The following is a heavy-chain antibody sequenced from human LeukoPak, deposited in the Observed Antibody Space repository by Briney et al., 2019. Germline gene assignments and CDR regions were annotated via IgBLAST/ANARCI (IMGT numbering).Heavy chain of an antibody. D-gene: IGHD5-12*01. Sequence: PSETLSLTCTVSGGSISSYYWSWIRQPPGKGLEWIGYIYYSGSTNYNPSLKSRVTISVDTSKNQFSLKLSSVTAADTAVYYCARDGYNIRALGWGQGTLVTVSS. J-gene: IGHJ4*02. CDR1: GGSISSYY. CDR2: IYYSGST. V-gene: IGHV4-59*12. CDR3: ARDGYNIRALG.